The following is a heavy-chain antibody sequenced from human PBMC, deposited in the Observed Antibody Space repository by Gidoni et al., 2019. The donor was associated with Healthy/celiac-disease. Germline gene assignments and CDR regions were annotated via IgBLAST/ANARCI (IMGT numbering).Heavy chain of an antibody. J-gene: IGHJ4*02. V-gene: IGHV1-69*01. CDR3: ARDQGGEGYSSGWTD. CDR1: GGTFSSYA. Sequence: QVQLVQSGAAVKKPGSSVTVSCKASGGTFSSYAISWVRQATGQGLEWMGGIIPIFGTANYAQKFQGRVTITADESTSTAYMELSSLRSEDTAVYYCARDQGGEGYSSGWTDWGQGTLVTVSS. CDR2: IIPIFGTA. D-gene: IGHD6-19*01.